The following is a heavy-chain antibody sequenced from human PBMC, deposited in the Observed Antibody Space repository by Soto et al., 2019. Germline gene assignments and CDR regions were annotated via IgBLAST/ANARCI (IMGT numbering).Heavy chain of an antibody. D-gene: IGHD6-19*01. Sequence: SLTCTVSGGSISSSSYYWGWIRQPPGKGLEWIGSIYYSGSTYYNPSLKSRVTISVDTSKNQFSLKLSSVTAADTAVYYCARKSTAVAGYYYYGMDVWGQGTTVTVS. J-gene: IGHJ6*02. CDR1: GGSISSSSYY. CDR2: IYYSGST. CDR3: ARKSTAVAGYYYYGMDV. V-gene: IGHV4-39*01.